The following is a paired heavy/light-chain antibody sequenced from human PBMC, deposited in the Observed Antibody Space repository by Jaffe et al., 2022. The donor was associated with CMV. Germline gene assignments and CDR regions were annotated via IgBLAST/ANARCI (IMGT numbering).Light chain of an antibody. CDR1: QSVSSS. CDR3: QQYINWPRT. J-gene: IGKJ1*01. Sequence: EIVMTQSPATLSVSPGERATLSCRASQSVSSSLAWYQQKPGQAPRLLISGASTRATGIPARFSGSGSGTEFTLTITSLQSEDFAVYYCQQYINWPRTFGQGTKVEIK. CDR2: GAS. V-gene: IGKV3-15*01.
Heavy chain of an antibody. J-gene: IGHJ3*02. CDR3: AKDSSGWLRESFDI. V-gene: IGHV3-23*04. CDR2: ASGSGNRT. CDR1: GFTFSSYG. Sequence: EVLLVQSGGGLVQPGGSLRLSCAGSGFTFSSYGMSWVRQAPGKGLEWVSGASGSGNRTYYADSVNGRFTISRDKSKSMLYLQMDSLRAEDTAVYYCAKDSSGWLRESFDIWGQGTKVTVSS. D-gene: IGHD6-19*01.